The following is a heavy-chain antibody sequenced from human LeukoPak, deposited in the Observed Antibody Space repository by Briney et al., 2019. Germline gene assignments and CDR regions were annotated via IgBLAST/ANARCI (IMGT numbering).Heavy chain of an antibody. J-gene: IGHJ3*02. CDR3: ARDAPGQEVSAFDM. CDR2: ISAYNGNT. Sequence: ASVKVSCKASVYTFTTYGISWVRQGPGQGLEWMGWISAYNGNTKNAQKFQGRVTMTTDTSTSTAYMELRSLRSDDTAVYYCARDAPGQEVSAFDMWGQGTMVTVSS. V-gene: IGHV1-18*01. CDR1: VYTFTTYG. D-gene: IGHD1-1*01.